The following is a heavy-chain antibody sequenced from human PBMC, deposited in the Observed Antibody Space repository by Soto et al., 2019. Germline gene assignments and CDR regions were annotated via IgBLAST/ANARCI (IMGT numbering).Heavy chain of an antibody. Sequence: PGESLKISCKGSGYSFTSYWIGWVRQMPGKGLEWMGIIYPGDSDTRYSPSFQGQATTSADKSISTAYLQWSSLKASDTAMYYCARYVVVASVGWFDPWGQGTLVTVSS. J-gene: IGHJ5*02. CDR3: ARYVVVASVGWFDP. D-gene: IGHD2-15*01. CDR2: IYPGDSDT. CDR1: GYSFTSYW. V-gene: IGHV5-51*01.